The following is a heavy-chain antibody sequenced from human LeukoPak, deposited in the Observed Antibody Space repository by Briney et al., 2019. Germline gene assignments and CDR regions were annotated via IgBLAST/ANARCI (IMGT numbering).Heavy chain of an antibody. V-gene: IGHV4-38-2*02. CDR2: IYHTGST. D-gene: IGHD6-13*01. CDR3: ARISSSNWYNERGAFDV. J-gene: IGHJ3*01. CDR1: GYSINSGYY. Sequence: PSETLSLTCTVSGYSINSGYYWGWIRQPPGQGLEWIGSIYHTGSTNYSPSLKSRVTISVDTSKNQFSLKLRSVTAADTAVYYCARISSSNWYNERGAFDVWGQGTMVTVSS.